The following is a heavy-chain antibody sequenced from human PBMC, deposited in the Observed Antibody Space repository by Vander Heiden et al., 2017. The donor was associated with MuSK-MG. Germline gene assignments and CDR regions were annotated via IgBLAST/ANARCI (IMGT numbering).Heavy chain of an antibody. D-gene: IGHD1-26*01. CDR2: ISSSSSYI. V-gene: IGHV3-21*01. J-gene: IGHJ6*03. CDR1: GFTFSSHG. Sequence: EVQLVESGGGLVTPGGSLRLSCAASGFTFSSHGMNWVRRAPGKGLEWVSSISSSSSYIYYADSVKGRFTISRDNAKNSLYLQMNSLRAEDTAVYYCARVAGASGYYYYYYMDVWGKGTTGTVSS. CDR3: ARVAGASGYYYYYYMDV.